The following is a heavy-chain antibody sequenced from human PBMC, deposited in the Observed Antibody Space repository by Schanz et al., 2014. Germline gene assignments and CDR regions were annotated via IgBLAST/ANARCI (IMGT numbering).Heavy chain of an antibody. J-gene: IGHJ5*02. CDR3: AKDQLANYRGSGYNWFDP. D-gene: IGHD3-10*01. Sequence: QVQLVESGGGVVQPGGCLRLSCAASGFTFSSYGMHWVRQAPGKGLEWVTFIRCDGSDKCYADSVKGRLSVSRDNSKNPLYPQMISLRADDTAVYDCAKDQLANYRGSGYNWFDPWGQGTLVTVSS. CDR1: GFTFSSYG. V-gene: IGHV3-30*02. CDR2: IRCDGSDK.